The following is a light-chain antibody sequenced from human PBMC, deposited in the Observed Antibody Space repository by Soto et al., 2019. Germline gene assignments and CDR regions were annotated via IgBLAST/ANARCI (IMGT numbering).Light chain of an antibody. CDR3: PHYTSHPEP. J-gene: IGKJ1*01. Sequence: TQSPAALPLSVGDRVTITCRASQSGSDLFAWYQQNPGTAPHVLIYHASKWPSGVPSRFSGSGSGTEFTLTISRLPPDDSAPYYCPHYTSHPEPFAQGTKV. V-gene: IGKV1-5*01. CDR1: QSGSDL. CDR2: HAS.